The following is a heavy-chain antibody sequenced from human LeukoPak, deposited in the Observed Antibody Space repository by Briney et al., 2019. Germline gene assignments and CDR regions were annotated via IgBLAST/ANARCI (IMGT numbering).Heavy chain of an antibody. CDR2: IRYDGSNK. Sequence: AGGSLRLSCAASGFTFSSYGMHWVRQAPGKGLEWVAFIRYDGSNKYYADSVKGRFTISRDNSKNTLYLQMNSLRAEDTAVYYCARVWFGAIGRGYYYYMDVWGKGTTVTISS. J-gene: IGHJ6*03. V-gene: IGHV3-30*02. CDR3: ARVWFGAIGRGYYYYMDV. CDR1: GFTFSSYG. D-gene: IGHD3-10*01.